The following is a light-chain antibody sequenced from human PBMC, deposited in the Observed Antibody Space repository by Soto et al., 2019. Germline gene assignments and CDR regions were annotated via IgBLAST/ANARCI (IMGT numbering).Light chain of an antibody. Sequence: QSVLTQPPSASGTPGQRVTFSCSGSSSNIGSNAVNWYQQLPGTAPKLLIYTNNQRPSGVPDRFSGSKSGTSASLAISGLQSEDEADYYCGAWDDSLNGYVFGTGTKVTVL. CDR1: SSNIGSNA. J-gene: IGLJ1*01. V-gene: IGLV1-44*01. CDR3: GAWDDSLNGYV. CDR2: TNN.